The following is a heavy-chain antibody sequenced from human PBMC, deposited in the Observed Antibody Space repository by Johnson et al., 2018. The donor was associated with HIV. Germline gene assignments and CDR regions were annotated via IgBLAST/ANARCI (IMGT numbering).Heavy chain of an antibody. CDR1: VFTFSSYA. Sequence: VQLVESGGGVVQPGRSLRLSCAASVFTFSSYAMHWVRQAPGKGLEWVAVISYDGSNKYYADSVKGRFTISRDNSKNKLYLQMNSLRAEDTAVYICAKEDSSSWNAFDIWGQGTMVTVSS. CDR3: AKEDSSSWNAFDI. V-gene: IGHV3-30-3*01. D-gene: IGHD6-6*01. J-gene: IGHJ3*02. CDR2: ISYDGSNK.